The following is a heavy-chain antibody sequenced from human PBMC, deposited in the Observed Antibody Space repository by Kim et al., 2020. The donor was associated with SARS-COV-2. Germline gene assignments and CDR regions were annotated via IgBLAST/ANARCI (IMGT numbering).Heavy chain of an antibody. CDR3: AREIPDTLYFDY. D-gene: IGHD2-21*01. V-gene: IGHV1-46*01. CDR1: GYSFTRHY. Sequence: ASVKVSCKASGYSFTRHYMHWVRQAPGQGLEWMGMINPSNGDTGYAQTFRNRVTVTRDTSTTTVYMELSSLRSEDTAVYFCAREIPDTLYFDYWGQGAPV. J-gene: IGHJ4*02. CDR2: INPSNGDT.